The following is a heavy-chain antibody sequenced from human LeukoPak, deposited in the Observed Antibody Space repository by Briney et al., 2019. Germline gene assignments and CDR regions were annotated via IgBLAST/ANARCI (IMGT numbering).Heavy chain of an antibody. Sequence: GGSLRLSCAASGFTFSSYSMNWVRQAPGKGLEWVSSISSSSSYIYYADSVKGRFTISRDNAKNSLYLQMNSLRAEDTAVYYCARSSSWYYFDYWGQGTLVTVFS. V-gene: IGHV3-21*01. CDR1: GFTFSSYS. D-gene: IGHD6-13*01. CDR3: ARSSSWYYFDY. CDR2: ISSSSSYI. J-gene: IGHJ4*02.